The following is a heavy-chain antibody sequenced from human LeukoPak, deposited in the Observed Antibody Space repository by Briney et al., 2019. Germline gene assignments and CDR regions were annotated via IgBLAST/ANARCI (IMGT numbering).Heavy chain of an antibody. D-gene: IGHD3-9*01. CDR3: ASATTYYDKEISH. CDR2: IYHSGST. V-gene: IGHV4-30-2*01. Sequence: SETLSLTCAVSGGSISSGGYSWSWIRQPPGKGLEWIGYIYHSGSTYYNPSLKSRVTISVDRSKNQFSLKLSSVTAADTAVYYCASATTYYDKEISHWGQGTLVTVSS. J-gene: IGHJ4*02. CDR1: GGSISSGGYS.